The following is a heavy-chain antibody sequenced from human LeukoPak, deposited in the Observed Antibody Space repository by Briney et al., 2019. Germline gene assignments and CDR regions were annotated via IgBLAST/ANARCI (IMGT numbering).Heavy chain of an antibody. CDR2: IYSGGST. V-gene: IGHV3-53*01. CDR3: ARDLGYFDY. J-gene: IGHJ4*02. Sequence: PSETLSLTCTVSGGSISSGSYYWSWIRQPAGKGLEWVSIIYSGGSTYYADSVKGRFTISRDNSKNTLYLQMNSLRAEDTAVYYCARDLGYFDYWGQGTLVTVSS. CDR1: GGSISSGSYY.